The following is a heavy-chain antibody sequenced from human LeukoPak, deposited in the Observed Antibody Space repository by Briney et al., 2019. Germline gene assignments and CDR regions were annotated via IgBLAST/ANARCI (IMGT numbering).Heavy chain of an antibody. CDR1: GFTFNTYS. CDR3: ARDSRIRIAAAGNGRRRDY. J-gene: IGHJ4*02. D-gene: IGHD6-13*01. V-gene: IGHV3-48*01. CDR2: ISSPSRII. Sequence: GGSLRLSCAASGFTFNTYSMNWVRQAPGKGLEWISYISSPSRIIYYADSVKGRFTISRDNSKNTLYLQMNSLRAEDTAVYYCARDSRIRIAAAGNGRRRDYWGQGTLVTVSS.